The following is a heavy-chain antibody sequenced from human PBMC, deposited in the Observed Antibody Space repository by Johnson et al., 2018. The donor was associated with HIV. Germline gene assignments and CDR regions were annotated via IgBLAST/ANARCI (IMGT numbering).Heavy chain of an antibody. CDR1: GFTFSSYA. J-gene: IGHJ3*02. V-gene: IGHV3-30-3*01. Sequence: QMLLVESGGGVVQPGRSLRLSCAASGFTFSSYAMHWVRQAPGKGLEWLAVISYDGSNKYYADSVKGRFTISRDNSKNTLYLQMNSLRAEDTSVYYCARDRSSSWSDAFDIWGQGTMVTVSS. CDR3: ARDRSSSWSDAFDI. CDR2: ISYDGSNK. D-gene: IGHD6-13*01.